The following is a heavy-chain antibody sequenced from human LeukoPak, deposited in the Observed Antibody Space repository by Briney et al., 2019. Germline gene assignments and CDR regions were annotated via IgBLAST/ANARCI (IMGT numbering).Heavy chain of an antibody. CDR2: IYYSGST. J-gene: IGHJ6*03. CDR1: GGSISSYY. D-gene: IGHD3-10*01. Sequence: PSETLSLTCTVSGGSISSYYWSWIRQPPGKGLEWIGYIYYSGSTNYNPSLKSRVTISVDTSKNQFSLKLSSVTAADTAVYYCARALMWFGTYYYMDVWGKGTTVTISS. CDR3: ARALMWFGTYYYMDV. V-gene: IGHV4-59*01.